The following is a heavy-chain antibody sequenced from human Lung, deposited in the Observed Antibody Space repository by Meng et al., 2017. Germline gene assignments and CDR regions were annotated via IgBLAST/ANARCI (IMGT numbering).Heavy chain of an antibody. D-gene: IGHD6-19*01. CDR2: IGGRPKSYAA. Sequence: VRWVVAGGGLGKRGGSLKLCCAVTGVSFSDFDMHWVRQASGKGLEWVGRIGGRPKSYAAAYAAPLRGRFTISRDDSRNTAYLQMNSLKTEDSAVYYCTIYIRGHIWGQGTMVTVSS. CDR3: TIYIRGHI. CDR1: GVSFSDFD. V-gene: IGHV3-73*02. J-gene: IGHJ3*02.